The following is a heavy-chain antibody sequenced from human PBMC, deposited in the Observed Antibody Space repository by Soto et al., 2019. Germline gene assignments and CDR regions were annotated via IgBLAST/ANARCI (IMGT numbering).Heavy chain of an antibody. Sequence: GGSLRLSCSASGFTFGSYSIHWVRQAPGKGLEYVSAISSDGGTTYYADSVKGRFTISRDNSKNTLYLQMNSLRVDDSAIYYCARSESPLKVISFFDSWGQGALVTVSS. CDR2: ISSDGGTT. CDR1: GFTFGSYS. CDR3: ARSESPLKVISFFDS. J-gene: IGHJ4*02. V-gene: IGHV3-64*04. D-gene: IGHD3-22*01.